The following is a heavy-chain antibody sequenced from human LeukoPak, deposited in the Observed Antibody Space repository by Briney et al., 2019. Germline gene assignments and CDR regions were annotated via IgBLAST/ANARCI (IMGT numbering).Heavy chain of an antibody. J-gene: IGHJ5*02. CDR1: GGSVSSGSYY. Sequence: SETLSLTCTVSGGSVSSGSYYWSWIRQPPGKGLEWIGYIYYSGSTNYNPSLKSRVTISVDTSKNQFSLKLSSVTAADTAVYYCARTPVVRGNNWFDPWGQGTLVTVSS. CDR2: IYYSGST. CDR3: ARTPVVRGNNWFDP. D-gene: IGHD3-10*01. V-gene: IGHV4-61*01.